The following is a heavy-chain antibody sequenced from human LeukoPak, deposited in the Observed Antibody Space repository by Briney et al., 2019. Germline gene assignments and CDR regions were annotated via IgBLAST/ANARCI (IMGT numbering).Heavy chain of an antibody. V-gene: IGHV4-34*01. D-gene: IGHD2-8*02. CDR3: ARHEPTGSDYYFDY. J-gene: IGHJ4*02. Sequence: SETLSLTCAVYGGSFSGYYWSWIRQPPGKGLEWIGSLYYSGSTYYNPSLKSRVTISVDTSKNQFSLKLSSVTAADTAVYYCARHEPTGSDYYFDYWGQGTLVTVSS. CDR2: LYYSGST. CDR1: GGSFSGYY.